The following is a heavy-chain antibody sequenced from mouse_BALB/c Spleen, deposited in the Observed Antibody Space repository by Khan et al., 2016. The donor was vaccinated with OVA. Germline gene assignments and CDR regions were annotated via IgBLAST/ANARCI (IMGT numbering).Heavy chain of an antibody. J-gene: IGHJ2*01. Sequence: QVQLQQSGAELAKPGASVKMSCKASGYTFTTYWMHWVKQRPGQGLEWIGYINPTSGYTDYNQKFKAKATLTAEKSSSKAYMQLSSLTSDDSAVYYCARDRIDYGGQGTTLTVSS. CDR2: INPTSGYT. CDR3: ARDRIDY. CDR1: GYTFTTYW. V-gene: IGHV1-7*01.